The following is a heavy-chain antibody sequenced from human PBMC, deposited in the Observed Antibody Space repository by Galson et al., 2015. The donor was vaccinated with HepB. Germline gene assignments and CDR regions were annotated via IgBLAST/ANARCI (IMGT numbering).Heavy chain of an antibody. CDR2: ISSSGSTI. D-gene: IGHD3-16*01. J-gene: IGHJ6*02. Sequence: SLRLSCAASGFTFSSYEMNWVRQAPGKGLEWVSNISSSGSTIYYADSVKGRFTISRDNAKNSLYLQMNSLRAEDTAVYYCARELRRGMDVWGQGTTVTVSS. V-gene: IGHV3-48*03. CDR3: ARELRRGMDV. CDR1: GFTFSSYE.